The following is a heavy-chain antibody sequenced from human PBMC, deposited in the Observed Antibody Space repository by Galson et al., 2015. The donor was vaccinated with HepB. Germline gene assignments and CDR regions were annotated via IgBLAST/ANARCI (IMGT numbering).Heavy chain of an antibody. CDR2: LSYAGNNI. CDR3: ARAPPNLNTVYYYYFYAMDV. CDR1: GLTLTGCS. V-gene: IGHV3-30*04. J-gene: IGHJ6*02. D-gene: IGHD2-2*02. Sequence: YLTLSNADPGLTLTGCSMAGVPQSPGRRLEWVAVLSYAGNNIYYADPARGRSTISSDNSKNTLYLQMDSLRAEDTAVYYCARAPPNLNTVYYYYFYAMDVWGQGTTVTVSS.